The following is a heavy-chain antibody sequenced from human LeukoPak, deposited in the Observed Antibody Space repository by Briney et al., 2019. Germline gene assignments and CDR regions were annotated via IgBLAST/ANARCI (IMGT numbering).Heavy chain of an antibody. CDR1: GFTFSDYY. Sequence: PGGSLRLSCAASGFTFSDYYMSWVRQAPGKGLEWVSVIYSGGSTYYADSVKGRFTISRDNSKNTLYLQMNSLRAEDTAVYYCARDRSDSSGFHYYGMDVWGQGTTVTVSS. D-gene: IGHD3-22*01. CDR2: IYSGGST. CDR3: ARDRSDSSGFHYYGMDV. J-gene: IGHJ6*02. V-gene: IGHV3-53*01.